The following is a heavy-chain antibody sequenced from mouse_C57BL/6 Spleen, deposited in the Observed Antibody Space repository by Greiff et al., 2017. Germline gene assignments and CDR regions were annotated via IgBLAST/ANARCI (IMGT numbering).Heavy chain of an antibody. D-gene: IGHD3-2*02. J-gene: IGHJ3*01. CDR3: ARDEDSSGSRFAY. Sequence: EVKLVESGGGLVQSGRSLRLSCATSGFTFSDFYMEWVRQAPGKGLEWIAASRNKANDYTTEYSASVKGRFIVSRDTSQSILYLQMNALRAEDTAIYYCARDEDSSGSRFAYWGQGTLVTVSA. CDR1: GFTFSDFY. V-gene: IGHV7-1*01. CDR2: SRNKANDYTT.